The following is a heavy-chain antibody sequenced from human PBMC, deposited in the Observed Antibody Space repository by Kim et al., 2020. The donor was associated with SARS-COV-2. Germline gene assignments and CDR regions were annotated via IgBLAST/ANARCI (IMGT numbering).Heavy chain of an antibody. V-gene: IGHV4-34*01. J-gene: IGHJ5*02. CDR3: ARGLINIITMVRGREKAFDP. CDR1: GGSFSGYY. CDR2: INHSGST. D-gene: IGHD3-10*01. Sequence: SETLSLTCAVYGGSFSGYYWSWIRQPPGKGLEWIGEINHSGSTNYNPSLKSRVTISVDTSKNQFSLKLSSVTAADTAVYYCARGLINIITMVRGREKAFDPWGQGTLVTVSS.